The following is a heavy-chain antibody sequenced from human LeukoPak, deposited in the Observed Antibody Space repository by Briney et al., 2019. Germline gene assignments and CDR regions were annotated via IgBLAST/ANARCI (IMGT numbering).Heavy chain of an antibody. CDR3: AKGPRGGSSGWLDAFDI. CDR2: ISSSSSTI. V-gene: IGHV3-48*01. Sequence: PGGSLRLSCAASGFTFSSYSMNWVRQAPGKGLGWVSYISSSSSTIYYADSVKGRFTISRDNSKNTLYLQMNSLRAEDTAVYYCAKGPRGGSSGWLDAFDIWGQGTMVTVSS. CDR1: GFTFSSYS. D-gene: IGHD6-19*01. J-gene: IGHJ3*02.